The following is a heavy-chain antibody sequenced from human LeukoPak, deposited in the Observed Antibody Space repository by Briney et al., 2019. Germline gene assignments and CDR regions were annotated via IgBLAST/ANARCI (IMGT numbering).Heavy chain of an antibody. CDR3: AKGRALWTYDFDS. CDR2: IGDSGDKS. CDR1: GFTFSRYA. J-gene: IGHJ4*02. D-gene: IGHD3/OR15-3a*01. V-gene: IGHV3-23*01. Sequence: QSGGSLRLSCAASGFTFSRYAMTWVRRAPGKGLEWVSTIGDSGDKSYYPDSVKGRFTISRDLSKDTLFLEMHNLRAEDTAVYYCAKGRALWTYDFDSWGQGTLVNVSS.